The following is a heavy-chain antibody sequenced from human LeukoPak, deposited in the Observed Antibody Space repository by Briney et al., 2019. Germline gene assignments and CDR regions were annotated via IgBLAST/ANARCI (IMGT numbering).Heavy chain of an antibody. Sequence: PGGSLRLSCAASGFTFSSYAMHWVRQAPGKGLEYVSAISSNGGSTYYANSVKGRFTISRDNSKNTLYLQMGSLRAEDMAVYYCARTYGSGSLDYWGQGTLVTVSS. J-gene: IGHJ4*02. CDR2: ISSNGGST. CDR1: GFTFSSYA. V-gene: IGHV3-64*01. CDR3: ARTYGSGSLDY. D-gene: IGHD2-15*01.